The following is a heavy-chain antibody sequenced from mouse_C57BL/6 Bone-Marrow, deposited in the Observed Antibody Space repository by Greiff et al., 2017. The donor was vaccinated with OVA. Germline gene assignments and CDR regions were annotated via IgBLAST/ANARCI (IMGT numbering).Heavy chain of an antibody. Sequence: QVQLQQPGAELVKPGASVKLSCKASGYTFTSYWMHWVKQRPGQGLEWIGEIDPSDSYTNYNQKFKGKATLTVATSSSTASMQLSSLTSEDSAVYYDESENDGNSWVYYFDYWGQGTTLTVSS. J-gene: IGHJ2*01. V-gene: IGHV1-50*01. CDR3: ESENDGNSWVYYFDY. D-gene: IGHD1-1*01. CDR1: GYTFTSYW. CDR2: IDPSDSYT.